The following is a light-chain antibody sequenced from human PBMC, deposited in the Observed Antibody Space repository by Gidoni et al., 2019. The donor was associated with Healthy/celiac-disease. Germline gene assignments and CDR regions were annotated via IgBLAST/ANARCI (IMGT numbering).Light chain of an antibody. CDR1: QDISNY. CDR2: DAS. Sequence: DIQMTQSPSSLSASAGDRVTIPCQVSQDISNYLNWYQQKPVKAPKLLIYDASTLETGVPSRFSGSGSGTDFTFTISSLQPEDIATYYCQQYDNLPLTFGGGTKVEIK. CDR3: QQYDNLPLT. J-gene: IGKJ4*01. V-gene: IGKV1-33*01.